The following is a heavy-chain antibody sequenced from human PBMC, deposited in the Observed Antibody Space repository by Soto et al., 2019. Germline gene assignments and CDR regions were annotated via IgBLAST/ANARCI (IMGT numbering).Heavy chain of an antibody. Sequence: SETLSLTCAVYGGSFSGYYWSWIRQPPGKGLEWIGEINHSGSTNYNPSLKSRVTISVDTSKNQFSLKLSSVTAADTAVYYCARGDCTNGVCYRWIDPWGQGTLVTVST. CDR1: GGSFSGYY. CDR3: ARGDCTNGVCYRWIDP. D-gene: IGHD2-8*01. V-gene: IGHV4-34*01. CDR2: INHSGST. J-gene: IGHJ5*02.